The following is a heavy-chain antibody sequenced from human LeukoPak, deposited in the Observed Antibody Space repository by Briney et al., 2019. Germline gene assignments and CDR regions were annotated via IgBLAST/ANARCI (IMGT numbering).Heavy chain of an antibody. D-gene: IGHD3-10*01. V-gene: IGHV3-7*01. CDR1: GFTFSETW. J-gene: IGHJ5*02. CDR3: WHPLIQGAVS. Sequence: GGPLRLSCAASGFTFSETWMSWVRQAPGKGLEWVANIRPDGSSGAYVDSVEGRFAISRDNAKSSLSLQMNTLRVEDTAVYYCWHPLIQGAVSWGQGTLVTVSS. CDR2: IRPDGSSG.